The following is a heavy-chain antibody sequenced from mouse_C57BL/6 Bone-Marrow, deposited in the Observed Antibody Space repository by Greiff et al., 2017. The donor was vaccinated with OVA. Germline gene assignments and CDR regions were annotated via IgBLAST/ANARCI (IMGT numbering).Heavy chain of an antibody. J-gene: IGHJ3*01. V-gene: IGHV1-54*01. Sequence: VQLQQSGAELVRPGTSVKVSCKASGYAFTNYLIEWVKQRPGQGLEWIGVINPGSGGTNYNEKFKGKATLTADKSSSTAYMQLSSLTSEDSAVYFCARPPRYGSSFTWFAYWGQGTLVTVSA. CDR1: GYAFTNYL. CDR3: ARPPRYGSSFTWFAY. CDR2: INPGSGGT. D-gene: IGHD1-1*01.